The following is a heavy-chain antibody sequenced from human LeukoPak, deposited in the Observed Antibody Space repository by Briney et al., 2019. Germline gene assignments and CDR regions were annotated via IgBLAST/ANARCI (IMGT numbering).Heavy chain of an antibody. CDR3: AKNAGYSYGLYHFDY. J-gene: IGHJ4*02. Sequence: PGGSLRLSCAASGFTFDDYAMHWVRQAPGKGLEWVSGISWNSGSIGYADSVKGRFTISRDNAKNTVYLQMDSLRAEDSAVYYCAKNAGYSYGLYHFDYWGQGTLVTVSS. CDR2: ISWNSGSI. CDR1: GFTFDDYA. V-gene: IGHV3-9*01. D-gene: IGHD5-18*01.